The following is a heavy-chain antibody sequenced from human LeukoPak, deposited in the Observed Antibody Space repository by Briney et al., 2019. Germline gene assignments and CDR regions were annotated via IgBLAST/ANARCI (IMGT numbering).Heavy chain of an antibody. CDR3: ASSSGWYQDAFDI. CDR2: MNPNSGNT. Sequence: ASVTVSCKASGYTFTSYDINWVRQATGQGLEWMGWMNPNSGNTGYAQKFQGRVTMTRNTSISTAHMELSSLRSEDTAVYYCASSSGWYQDAFDIWGQGTMVTVSS. D-gene: IGHD6-19*01. V-gene: IGHV1-8*01. J-gene: IGHJ3*02. CDR1: GYTFTSYD.